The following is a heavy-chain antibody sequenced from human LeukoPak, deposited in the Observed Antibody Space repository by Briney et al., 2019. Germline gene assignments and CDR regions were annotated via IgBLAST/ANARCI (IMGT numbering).Heavy chain of an antibody. D-gene: IGHD6-19*01. CDR1: GGSISSYY. CDR3: ARECGSGWCPFDY. V-gene: IGHV4-4*07. CDR2: IYTSETT. J-gene: IGHJ4*02. Sequence: SETLSLTCTVSGGSISSYYWNWIRQPAGKGLEWIGRIYTSETTNYNPSLKSRVTMSLDTSKNQFSLNLSSVTAADTAVYYCARECGSGWCPFDYWGQGALVTVSS.